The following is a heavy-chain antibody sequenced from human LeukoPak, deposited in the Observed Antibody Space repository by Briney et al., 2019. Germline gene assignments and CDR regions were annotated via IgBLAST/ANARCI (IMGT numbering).Heavy chain of an antibody. Sequence: PGGSLRPSCAASGFTFSSYSMNWVRQAPGKGLEWVSSISSSSSYIYYADSVKGRFTISRDNAKNSLYLQMNSLRAEDTAVYYCARPLHMGVPSKAFDIWGQGTMVTVSS. V-gene: IGHV3-21*01. CDR1: GFTFSSYS. CDR2: ISSSSSYI. CDR3: ARPLHMGVPSKAFDI. D-gene: IGHD3-16*01. J-gene: IGHJ3*02.